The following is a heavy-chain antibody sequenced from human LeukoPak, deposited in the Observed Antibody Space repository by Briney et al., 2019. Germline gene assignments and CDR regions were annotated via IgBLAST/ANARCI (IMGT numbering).Heavy chain of an antibody. V-gene: IGHV3-30*18. D-gene: IGHD3-10*01. CDR3: AKDCYGSGNNYLDA. CDR1: GFSFSSYA. CDR2: MSYDGTKE. J-gene: IGHJ4*02. Sequence: GGSLRLSCAASGFSFSSYAMHWVRQAPAKGLEWVAFMSYDGTKEHYADTVKGRFTISRDNSMNTLYLQINSLGPEDTAVYYCAKDCYGSGNNYLDAWGQGTLVTVSS.